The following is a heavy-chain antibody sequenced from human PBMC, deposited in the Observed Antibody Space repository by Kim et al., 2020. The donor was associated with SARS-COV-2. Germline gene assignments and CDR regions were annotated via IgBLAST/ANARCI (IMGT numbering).Heavy chain of an antibody. CDR1: GFTFSSYG. J-gene: IGHJ6*02. D-gene: IGHD4-17*01. CDR3: AKFATDGMDV. CDR2: ISYDGSNK. Sequence: GGSLRLSCAASGFTFSSYGMHWVRQAPGKGLEWVAVISYDGSNKYYADSVKGRFTISRDNSKNTLYLQMNSLRAEDTAVYYCAKFATDGMDVWGQGTTVTVSS. V-gene: IGHV3-30*18.